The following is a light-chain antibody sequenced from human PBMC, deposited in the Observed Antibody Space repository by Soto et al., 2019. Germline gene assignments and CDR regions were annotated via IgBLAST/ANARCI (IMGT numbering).Light chain of an antibody. CDR2: DVS. CDR3: SSYTSSSTLV. V-gene: IGLV2-14*01. CDR1: SSDVGGYNY. J-gene: IGLJ1*01. Sequence: SALTQPASVSGSPGQSITISCTGTSSDVGGYNYVSWYQQHPGKAPKLMIYDVSNRPSGVSNRSSGSKSGNTASLTISGLQAEDEADYYCSSYTSSSTLVFGTGTKVTVL.